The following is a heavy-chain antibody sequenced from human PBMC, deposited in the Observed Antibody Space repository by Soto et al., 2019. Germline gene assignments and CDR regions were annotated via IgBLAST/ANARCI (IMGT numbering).Heavy chain of an antibody. V-gene: IGHV3-9*01. CDR1: GFNFDDYA. Sequence: EVQRVESGGGLVQPGRSLSLSCAASGFNFDDYAMHWVRQPPGKGLEWVAGISWNGESVSYADSVKGRFTISRDNAKNSLSLHMASLRAEDTAFYYCVKDTYLLVGATHFDFWGQGALVTVSS. D-gene: IGHD1-26*01. CDR2: ISWNGESV. J-gene: IGHJ4*02. CDR3: VKDTYLLVGATHFDF.